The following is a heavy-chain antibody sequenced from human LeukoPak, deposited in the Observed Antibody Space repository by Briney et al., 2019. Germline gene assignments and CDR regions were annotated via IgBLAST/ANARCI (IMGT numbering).Heavy chain of an antibody. D-gene: IGHD1-14*01. CDR2: IDWDDDK. Sequence: LRLSCAASGFTFSSYGMSWIRQPPGKALEWLARIDWDDDKYYSTSLKTRLTISKDTSKNQVVLTMTNMDPVDTATYYCARIGCGIHHDYWGQGTLVTVSS. J-gene: IGHJ4*02. V-gene: IGHV2-70*11. CDR3: ARIGCGIHHDY. CDR1: GFTFSSYGM.